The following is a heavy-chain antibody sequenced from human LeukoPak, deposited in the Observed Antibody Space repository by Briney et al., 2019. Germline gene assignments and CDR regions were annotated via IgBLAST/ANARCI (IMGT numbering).Heavy chain of an antibody. J-gene: IGHJ4*02. CDR1: GYTFTGYY. CDR3: ARDAENFSGYYDY. Sequence: ASVKVSCKASGYTFTGYYMHWVRQAPGQGLEWMGWINPNSGGTNYAQKFQGRVTMTRDTSISIAYMELSRLRSDDTAVYYCARDAENFSGYYDYWGQGTLVTVPS. D-gene: IGHD3-22*01. V-gene: IGHV1-2*02. CDR2: INPNSGGT.